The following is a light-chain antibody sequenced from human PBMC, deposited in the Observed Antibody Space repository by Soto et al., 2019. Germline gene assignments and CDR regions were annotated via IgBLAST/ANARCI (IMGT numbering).Light chain of an antibody. CDR1: QSISSW. Sequence: DIQMTQSPSALSASVGDRVTITCRASQSISSWLAWYQQKPGKAPKLLIYDASSLESGVPSRFSGSGSGTEFTLTISSMQPDDFATYYCQQYNSYLTFGQGTRLEIK. CDR3: QQYNSYLT. CDR2: DAS. J-gene: IGKJ5*01. V-gene: IGKV1-5*01.